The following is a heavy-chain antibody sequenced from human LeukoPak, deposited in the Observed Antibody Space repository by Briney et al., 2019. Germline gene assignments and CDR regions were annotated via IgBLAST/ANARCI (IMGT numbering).Heavy chain of an antibody. V-gene: IGHV3-9*01. CDR2: ISWNSGSI. CDR3: AKDTGLVAAAGVFDY. CDR1: GFAFSSYW. D-gene: IGHD6-13*01. Sequence: GGSLRLSCGASGFAFSSYWMHWVRQAPGKGLEWVSGISWNSGSIGYADSVKGRFTISRDNAKNSLYLQMNSLRAEDTALYYCAKDTGLVAAAGVFDYWGQGTLVTVSS. J-gene: IGHJ4*02.